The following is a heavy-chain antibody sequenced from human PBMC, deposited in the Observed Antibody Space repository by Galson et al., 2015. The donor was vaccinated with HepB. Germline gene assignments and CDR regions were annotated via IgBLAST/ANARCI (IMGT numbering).Heavy chain of an antibody. CDR2: ISGSSGST. J-gene: IGHJ6*03. CDR3: ARDGYSYGYWNPHYYYYMDV. D-gene: IGHD5-18*01. Sequence: SLRLSCAASGFTFSNYAMSWVRQAPGKGLEWVSAISGSSGSTYYADSVKGRFTISRDNSKNTLYLQMNSLRAEDTAVYYCARDGYSYGYWNPHYYYYMDVWGKGTTVTVSS. V-gene: IGHV3-23*01. CDR1: GFTFSNYA.